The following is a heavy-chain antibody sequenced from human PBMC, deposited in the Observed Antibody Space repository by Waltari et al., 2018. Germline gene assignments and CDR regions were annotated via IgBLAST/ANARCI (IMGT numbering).Heavy chain of an antibody. CDR1: GGSISSYS. CDR2: IYTSGST. J-gene: IGHJ6*03. D-gene: IGHD4-17*01. CDR3: ARDTVTTPYYYYYMDV. V-gene: IGHV4-4*07. Sequence: QVQLQESGPGLVKPSETLSLTCTVSGGSISSYSWSWIRQPAGKGLEWIGRIYTSGSTNYNPSLKSRVTMSVDTSKNQFSLKLSSVTAADTAVYYCARDTVTTPYYYYYMDVWGKGTTVTVSS.